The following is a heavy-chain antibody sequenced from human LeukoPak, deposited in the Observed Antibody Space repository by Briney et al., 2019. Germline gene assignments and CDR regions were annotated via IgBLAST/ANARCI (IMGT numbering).Heavy chain of an antibody. CDR3: ARGRFGSC. CDR1: GFTFSGYE. J-gene: IGHJ1*01. V-gene: IGHV3-48*03. Sequence: VGSLRLSCTASGFTFSGYEMNWVRQAPGKGLEWVSYISSSGNSIYYADSVKGRFTISRDNAKNSLYLQMNSLRAEDMAVYYCARGRFGSCWGQGTLVTVS. CDR2: ISSSGNSI. D-gene: IGHD6-13*01.